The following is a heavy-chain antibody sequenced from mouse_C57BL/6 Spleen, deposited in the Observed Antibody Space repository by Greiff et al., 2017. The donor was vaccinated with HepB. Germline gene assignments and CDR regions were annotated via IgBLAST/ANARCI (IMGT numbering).Heavy chain of an antibody. Sequence: EVKLVESGGGLVKPGGSLKLSCAASGFTFSSYAMSWVRQTPEKRLEWVATISDGGSYTYYPDNVKGRFTISRDNAKNNLYLQMSHLKSEDTAMYYCARVSYYDYDMAWFAYWGQGTLVTVSA. D-gene: IGHD2-4*01. CDR2: ISDGGSYT. CDR3: ARVSYYDYDMAWFAY. V-gene: IGHV5-4*03. J-gene: IGHJ3*01. CDR1: GFTFSSYA.